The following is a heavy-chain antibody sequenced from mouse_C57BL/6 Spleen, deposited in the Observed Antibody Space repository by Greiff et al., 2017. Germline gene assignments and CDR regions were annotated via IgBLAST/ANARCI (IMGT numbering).Heavy chain of an antibody. Sequence: QVQLQQPGAELVKPGASVKLSCKASGYTFTSYWMHWVKQRPGQGLEWIGMIHPNSGSTYYNEKFKSKATLTVDKSSSTAYMQLSSLTTEDSAVYSGASPRELGRDAVDYWGQGTSVTVSS. D-gene: IGHD4-1*01. CDR1: GYTFTSYW. J-gene: IGHJ4*01. V-gene: IGHV1-64*01. CDR2: IHPNSGST. CDR3: ASPRELGRDAVDY.